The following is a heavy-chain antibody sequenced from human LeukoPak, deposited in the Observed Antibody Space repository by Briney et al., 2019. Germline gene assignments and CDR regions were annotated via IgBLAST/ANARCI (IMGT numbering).Heavy chain of an antibody. CDR3: ARAVGYDSSGYYYLPYFDY. J-gene: IGHJ4*02. V-gene: IGHV4-34*01. Sequence: SETLSLTCAVYGGSFSGYYWSWIRQPPGKGLEWIGEINHSGSTNYNQSLKSRVTISVDTSKNQFSLKLSSVTAADTAVYYCARAVGYDSSGYYYLPYFDYWGQGTLVTVSS. CDR1: GGSFSGYY. D-gene: IGHD3-22*01. CDR2: INHSGST.